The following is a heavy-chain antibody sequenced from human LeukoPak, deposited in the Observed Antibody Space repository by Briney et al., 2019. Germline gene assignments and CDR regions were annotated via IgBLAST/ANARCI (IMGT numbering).Heavy chain of an antibody. V-gene: IGHV4-30-2*01. D-gene: IGHD3-10*01. Sequence: PSETLSLTCAVSGGSISSGGYSWSWIRQPPGRGLEWIVYIYHSGSTYYNPSLKSRVTISVDRSKNQFSLKLSSVTAADTAVYYCARGGRTMVRGVITPLNNWFDPWGQGTLVTVSS. CDR2: IYHSGST. CDR3: ARGGRTMVRGVITPLNNWFDP. CDR1: GGSISSGGYS. J-gene: IGHJ5*02.